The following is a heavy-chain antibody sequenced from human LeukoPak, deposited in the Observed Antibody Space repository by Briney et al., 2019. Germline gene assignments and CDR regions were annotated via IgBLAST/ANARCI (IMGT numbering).Heavy chain of an antibody. V-gene: IGHV3-30*02. CDR1: GFTFSSFG. CDR2: IRYDGIAI. Sequence: GGSLRLSCAASGFTFSSFGMNWVRQAPGKGLEWVTFIRYDGIAIQYADPVKGRFTISRDNSKNALYLQMNSLRAEDTAVYYCAELGITMIGGVWGKGTTVTISS. D-gene: IGHD3-10*02. J-gene: IGHJ6*04. CDR3: AELGITMIGGV.